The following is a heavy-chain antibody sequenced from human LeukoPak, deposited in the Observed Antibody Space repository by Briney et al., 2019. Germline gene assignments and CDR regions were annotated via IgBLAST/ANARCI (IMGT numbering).Heavy chain of an antibody. CDR3: ARVGHDSSGYYPHFDY. CDR2: IYYSGST. V-gene: IGHV4-59*01. Sequence: PSETLSLTCTVSGGSISSYYWSWIRQPPGEGLEWIGYIYYSGSTNYNPSLKSRVTISVDTSKNQFSLKLSSVTAADTAVYYCARVGHDSSGYYPHFDYWGQGTLVTVSS. D-gene: IGHD3-22*01. CDR1: GGSISSYY. J-gene: IGHJ4*02.